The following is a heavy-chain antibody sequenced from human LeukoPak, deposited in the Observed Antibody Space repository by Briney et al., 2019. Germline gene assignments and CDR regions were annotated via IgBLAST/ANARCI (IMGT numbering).Heavy chain of an antibody. D-gene: IGHD5-18*01. CDR1: GGSISSYY. CDR3: AREGYSYGLDY. V-gene: IGHV4-59*01. J-gene: IGHJ4*02. Sequence: SETLSLTCTVSGGSISSYYWSWIRQPPGKGLGWIGYIYYSGSTNYNPSLKSRVTISVDTSKNQFSLKLSSVTAADTAVYYCAREGYSYGLDYWGQGTLVTVSS. CDR2: IYYSGST.